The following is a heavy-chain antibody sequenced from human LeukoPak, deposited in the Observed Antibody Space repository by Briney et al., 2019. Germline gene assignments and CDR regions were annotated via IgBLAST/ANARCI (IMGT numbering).Heavy chain of an antibody. Sequence: GGSLRHSCAASGFTFYTYGMHWVRQAPGKGLEYVSGIGPDGGTTYYANSVKGRFTISRDNSKYMLYLQMGSLTADDMAVYYCARGAQLTDYWGQGTLVTVSS. CDR1: GFTFYTYG. CDR2: IGPDGGTT. V-gene: IGHV3-64*01. J-gene: IGHJ4*02. D-gene: IGHD6-13*01. CDR3: ARGAQLTDY.